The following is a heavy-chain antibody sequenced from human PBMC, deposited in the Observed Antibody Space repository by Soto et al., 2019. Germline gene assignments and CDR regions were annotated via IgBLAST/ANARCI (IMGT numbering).Heavy chain of an antibody. CDR3: ARGVAAAGAPEYFQH. V-gene: IGHV1-69*02. CDR1: GGTFSSYT. D-gene: IGHD6-13*01. Sequence: VSCKASGGTFSSYTISWVRQAPGQGLEWMGRIIPILGIANYAQKFQGRVTITADKSTSTAYMELSSLRSEDTAVYYCARGVAAAGAPEYFQHSGQGTLVTGSS. J-gene: IGHJ1*01. CDR2: IIPILGIA.